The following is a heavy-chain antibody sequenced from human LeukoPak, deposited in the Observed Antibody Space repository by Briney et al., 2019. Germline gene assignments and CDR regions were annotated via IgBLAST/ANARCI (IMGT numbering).Heavy chain of an antibody. CDR3: AKAPGSESDYGRFDY. Sequence: GGSLRLSCAVSGFTFSSYAMNWVRQAPGRGLEWVSAISGSGGRTYYADSMKGRFTISRDNSKNTLNLQMNSLRAEDTAVYYCAKAPGSESDYGRFDYWGQGTLVTVSS. CDR1: GFTFSSYA. J-gene: IGHJ4*02. D-gene: IGHD3-10*01. CDR2: ISGSGGRT. V-gene: IGHV3-23*01.